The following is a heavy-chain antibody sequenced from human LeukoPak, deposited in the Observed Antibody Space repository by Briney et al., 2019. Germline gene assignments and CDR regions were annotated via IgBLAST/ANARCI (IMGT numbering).Heavy chain of an antibody. D-gene: IGHD5-24*01. CDR1: GYTFTSYG. J-gene: IGHJ4*02. CDR2: ISTYNGNT. CDR3: ARDRDADGFAHLDY. Sequence: ASVKVSCKASGYTFTSYGISWVRQAPGQGLEWMGWISTYNGNTNYAQKLQGRVTMTTDTSTSTAYMELRSLRSDDTDLYYCARDRDADGFAHLDYWGQGALVTVSS. V-gene: IGHV1-18*04.